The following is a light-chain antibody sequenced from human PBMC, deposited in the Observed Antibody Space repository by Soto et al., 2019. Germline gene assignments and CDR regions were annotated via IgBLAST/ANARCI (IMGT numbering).Light chain of an antibody. CDR3: SSYAGSNNVI. CDR2: EVS. CDR1: SSDVGGYEF. Sequence: QSALTQPASVSGSPGQSITISCTGTSSDVGGYEFVSWYQQHPGKAPKLMIYEVSNRPSGVSNRFSGSKSGNTASLTISGLQAEDEADYYCSSYAGSNNVIFGGGTKLTVL. V-gene: IGLV2-14*01. J-gene: IGLJ2*01.